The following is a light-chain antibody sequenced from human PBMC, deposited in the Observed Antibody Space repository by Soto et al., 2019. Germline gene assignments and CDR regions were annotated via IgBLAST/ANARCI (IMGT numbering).Light chain of an antibody. CDR3: QQRHNLPHA. J-gene: IGKJ3*01. V-gene: IGKV1-33*01. Sequence: DIQMTQSPSYLSASVGDRVTITCQASQDVRKYLSWYQQKARKAPKLLIYDASNLETGVPSRFSGSGSGTDFTFTISSLQPEDIATYYCQQRHNLPHAFGPGTKVDI. CDR2: DAS. CDR1: QDVRKY.